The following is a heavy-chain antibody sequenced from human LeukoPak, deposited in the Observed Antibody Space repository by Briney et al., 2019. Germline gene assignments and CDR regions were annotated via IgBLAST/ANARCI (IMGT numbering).Heavy chain of an antibody. CDR2: ISYDGSDK. J-gene: IGHJ4*02. D-gene: IGHD3-10*01. Sequence: PGGSLRLSCAASGFTFSSHGMHWVRQAPGKGLECVAVISYDGSDKYFADSVKGRLTISRDNSKNTLYLQMNSLRAEDTAVYFCAKGAYFSGSYGFAFDYWGQGTLVTVSS. V-gene: IGHV3-30*18. CDR1: GFTFSSHG. CDR3: AKGAYFSGSYGFAFDY.